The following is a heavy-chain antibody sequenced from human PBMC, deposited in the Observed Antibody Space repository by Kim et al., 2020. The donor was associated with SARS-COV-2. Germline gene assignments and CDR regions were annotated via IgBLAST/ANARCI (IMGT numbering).Heavy chain of an antibody. J-gene: IGHJ4*02. V-gene: IGHV3-74*01. D-gene: IGHD1-1*01. Sequence: SYVGSVKGRGTISRDNANNTLDLQMNGRGAEDTAVYYCARGGRGSLDYWGQGTLVTVSS. CDR3: ARGGRGSLDY.